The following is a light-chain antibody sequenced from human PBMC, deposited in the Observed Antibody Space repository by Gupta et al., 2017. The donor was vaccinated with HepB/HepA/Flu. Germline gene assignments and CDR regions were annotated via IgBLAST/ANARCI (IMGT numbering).Light chain of an antibody. Sequence: QPALTQPASVSGSPGQSITISCPGTSSDVGGYNYVPWYQQHPGKAPKLMIYDVSNRPSGVSNRFSGSKSGNTASLTISGLQAEDEADYYCSSYTSSSRVVFGGGTKLTVL. CDR1: SSDVGGYNY. J-gene: IGLJ2*01. CDR2: DVS. V-gene: IGLV2-14*03. CDR3: SSYTSSSRVV.